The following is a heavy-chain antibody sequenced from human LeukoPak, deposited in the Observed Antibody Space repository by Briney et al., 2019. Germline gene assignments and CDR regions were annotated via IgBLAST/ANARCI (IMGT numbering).Heavy chain of an antibody. V-gene: IGHV3-30*18. CDR1: GFTFSSYG. CDR2: ISYDGSNK. Sequence: PGRSLRLSCAASGFTFSSYGMHWVRQAPGKGLEWVAVISYDGSNKYYADSVKGRFTISRDNSKNTLYLQMNSLRAEDTAVYYCANIRDGYSNFDYWGQGTLVTVSS. CDR3: ANIRDGYSNFDY. J-gene: IGHJ4*02. D-gene: IGHD5-24*01.